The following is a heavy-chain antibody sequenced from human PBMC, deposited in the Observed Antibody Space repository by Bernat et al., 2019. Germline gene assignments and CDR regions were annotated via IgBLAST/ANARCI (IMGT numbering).Heavy chain of an antibody. CDR2: IWYDGSNK. CDR3: ASEEHENYSSSFDI. D-gene: IGHD6-13*01. J-gene: IGHJ3*02. V-gene: IGHV3-33*01. CDR1: GCTFSSYG. Sequence: QVQLVESGGGVVQPGRSLRLSCAASGCTFSSYGMHWVRQAPGKGLEWVAVIWYDGSNKYYADSVKGRFTISRDNSKNTLYLQMNSLRAEDTAVYYCASEEHENYSSSFDIWGQGTMVTVSS.